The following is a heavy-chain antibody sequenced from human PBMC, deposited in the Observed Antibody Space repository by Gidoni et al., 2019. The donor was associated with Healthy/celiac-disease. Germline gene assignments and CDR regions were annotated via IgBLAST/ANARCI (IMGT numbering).Heavy chain of an antibody. J-gene: IGHJ5*02. Sequence: QLQLQESGPGLVKPSETLSLTCTVSGGPISSSSYYWGWIRQPPGKGLEWIGSIYYSGSTYYNPTLKSRVTISVDTSKNQFSLKLSSVTAADTAVYYCARPYSGSYGNWFDPWGQGTLVIVSS. CDR2: IYYSGST. CDR3: ARPYSGSYGNWFDP. D-gene: IGHD1-26*01. CDR1: GGPISSSSYY. V-gene: IGHV4-39*01.